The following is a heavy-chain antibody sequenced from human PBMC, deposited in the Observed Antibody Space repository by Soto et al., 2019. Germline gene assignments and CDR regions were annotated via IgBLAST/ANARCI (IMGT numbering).Heavy chain of an antibody. CDR3: ERGHITFGGVIALSY. J-gene: IGHJ4*02. Sequence: QVQLQESGPGLVKPSQTLSLTCTVSGGSISSGGDYWSWIRQHPGKGLEWIGYTYYSGRTYYNPSLKSRVTISVDTSKIQFSLKLSSVTAAATAVYYCERGHITFGGVIALSYWGQGTLVTVSS. D-gene: IGHD3-16*02. CDR1: GGSISSGGDY. V-gene: IGHV4-31*03. CDR2: TYYSGRT.